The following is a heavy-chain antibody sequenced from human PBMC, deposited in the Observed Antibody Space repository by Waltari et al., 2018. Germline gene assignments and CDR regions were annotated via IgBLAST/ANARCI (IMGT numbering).Heavy chain of an antibody. CDR2: IKSKTEGGTT. CDR3: VTFSVAVAGTIA. V-gene: IGHV3-15*01. Sequence: EVQLVVSGGGLVKPGGSLRLSCAAAGFSFSNARRNWVRQAPGKGLEWVGRIKSKTEGGTTDYAAPMKGRFTISRDDSQNTLYLQMNSLKTEDTAVYYCVTFSVAVAGTIAWGQGSLVTVSS. J-gene: IGHJ5*02. D-gene: IGHD6-19*01. CDR1: GFSFSNAR.